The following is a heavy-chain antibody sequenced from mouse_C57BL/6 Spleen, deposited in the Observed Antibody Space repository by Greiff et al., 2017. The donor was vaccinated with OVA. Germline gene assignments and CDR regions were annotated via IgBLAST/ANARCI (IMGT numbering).Heavy chain of an antibody. V-gene: IGHV5-17*01. J-gene: IGHJ4*01. CDR3: ARRGTTVVGNYYAMDY. CDR1: GFTFSDYG. D-gene: IGHD1-1*01. Sequence: EVQGVESGGGLVKPGGSLKLSCAASGFTFSDYGMHWVRQAPEKGLEWVAYISSGSSTIYYADTVKGRFTISRDNAKNTLFLQMTSLRSEDTAMYYCARRGTTVVGNYYAMDYWGQGTSVTVSS. CDR2: ISSGSSTI.